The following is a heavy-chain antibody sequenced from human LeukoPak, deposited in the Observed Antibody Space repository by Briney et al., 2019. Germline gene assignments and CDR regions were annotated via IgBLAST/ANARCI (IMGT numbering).Heavy chain of an antibody. CDR2: IGGDGDKK. CDR1: GLTFSSQW. CDR3: ARDRGWRLLDY. J-gene: IGHJ4*02. Sequence: GGSLRLSCAASGLTFSSQWMTWVRQAPGKGLEWLANIGGDGDKKFYVDSVKGRFTISRDNAENSLYLQMNNLRAEDTAVYYCARDRGWRLLDYWGQGTLVTVSS. D-gene: IGHD6-25*01. V-gene: IGHV3-7*01.